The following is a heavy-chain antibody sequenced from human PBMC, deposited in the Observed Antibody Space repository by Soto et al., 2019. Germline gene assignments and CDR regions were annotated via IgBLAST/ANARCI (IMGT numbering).Heavy chain of an antibody. Sequence: GSLRLSCAASGFIFRDWFMSWIRQAPGKGLEWISYISKDSGRATRYADSVKGRFTISRDNAKNSLFLQMNSLRAEDTALYQCVRDDPGLALDFWGQGTLVTVSS. J-gene: IGHJ4*02. V-gene: IGHV3-11*04. D-gene: IGHD3-16*01. CDR3: VRDDPGLALDF. CDR2: ISKDSGRAT. CDR1: GFIFRDWF.